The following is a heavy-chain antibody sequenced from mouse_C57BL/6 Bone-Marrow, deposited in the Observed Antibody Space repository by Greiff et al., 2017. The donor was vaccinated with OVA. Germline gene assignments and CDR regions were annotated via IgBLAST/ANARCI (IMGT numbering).Heavy chain of an antibody. J-gene: IGHJ1*03. CDR1: GFTFSDYY. CDR2: INYDGSST. D-gene: IGHD1-1*01. Sequence: EVKVVESEGGLVQPGSSMKLSCTASGFTFSDYYMAWVRQVPEKGLEWVANINYDGSSTYYLDSLKSRFIISRDNAKNILYLQMSSLKSEDTATYYCARRRSHWYFDVWGTGTTVTVSS. CDR3: ARRRSHWYFDV. V-gene: IGHV5-16*02.